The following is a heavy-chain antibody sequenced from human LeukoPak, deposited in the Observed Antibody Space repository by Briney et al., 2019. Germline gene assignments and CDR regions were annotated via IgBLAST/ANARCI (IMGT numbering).Heavy chain of an antibody. CDR2: ISSSSSYI. V-gene: IGHV3-21*01. CDR3: ASGGQDYYGSGSFDY. CDR1: GFTFSSYS. Sequence: GGSLRLSCAASGFTFSSYSMNWVRQAPGKGLEWVSSISSSSSYIYYADSVKGRFTISRDNAKNSLYLQMNSLRAEDTAVYYCASGGQDYYGSGSFDYWGQGTLVTVSS. J-gene: IGHJ4*02. D-gene: IGHD3-10*01.